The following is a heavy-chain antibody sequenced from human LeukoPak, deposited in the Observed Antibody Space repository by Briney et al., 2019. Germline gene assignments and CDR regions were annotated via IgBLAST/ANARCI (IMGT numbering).Heavy chain of an antibody. CDR1: GGSFSGYY. J-gene: IGHJ5*02. V-gene: IGHV4-34*01. CDR3: ARDAGIAAAGIIWFDP. Sequence: SETLSLTCAVYGGSFSGYYWSWIRQPPGKGLEWIGEINHSGSTNYNPSLKSRVTISVDTSKNQFSLKLSSVTAADTAVYYCARDAGIAAAGIIWFDPWSQGTLVTVSS. D-gene: IGHD6-13*01. CDR2: INHSGST.